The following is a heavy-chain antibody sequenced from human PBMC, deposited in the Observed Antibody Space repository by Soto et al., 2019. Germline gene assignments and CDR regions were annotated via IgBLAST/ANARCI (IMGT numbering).Heavy chain of an antibody. CDR3: ARAWGGVPDY. CDR1: GDSISVYY. D-gene: IGHD3-16*01. Sequence: SETLSLTCTVSGDSISVYYWSWFRQPPGKGLEWIGEINHSGSTNYNPSLKSRVTISVDTSKNQFSLKLSSVTAADTAVYYCARAWGGVPDYWGQGTLVTVSS. V-gene: IGHV4-34*01. J-gene: IGHJ4*02. CDR2: INHSGST.